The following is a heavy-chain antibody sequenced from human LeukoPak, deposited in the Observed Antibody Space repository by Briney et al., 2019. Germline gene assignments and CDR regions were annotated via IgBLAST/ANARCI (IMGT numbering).Heavy chain of an antibody. J-gene: IGHJ6*02. V-gene: IGHV4-59*01. CDR3: ARAYCGGDCYALQEDYYYGMDV. CDR2: IYYSGST. CDR1: GGSISSYY. Sequence: SETLSLTCTASGGSISSYYWSWIRQPPGKGLEWIGYIYYSGSTNYNPSLKSRVTISVDTSKNQFSLKLSSVTAADTAVYYCARAYCGGDCYALQEDYYYGMDVWGQGTTVTVSS. D-gene: IGHD2-21*02.